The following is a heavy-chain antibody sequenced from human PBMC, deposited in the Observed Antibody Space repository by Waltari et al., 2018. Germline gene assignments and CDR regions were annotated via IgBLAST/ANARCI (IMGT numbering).Heavy chain of an antibody. Sequence: QVQLQESGPGLVKPSETLSLTCAVSGYSISSGYYWGWIRQPPGKGLEWIGSIYHSGSTYYNPSLKSRVTISVDTSKNQFSLKLSSVTAADTAVYYCARFGGVEAAAGRGDYWGQGTLVTVSS. D-gene: IGHD6-13*01. CDR2: IYHSGST. J-gene: IGHJ4*02. CDR3: ARFGGVEAAAGRGDY. CDR1: GYSISSGYY. V-gene: IGHV4-38-2*01.